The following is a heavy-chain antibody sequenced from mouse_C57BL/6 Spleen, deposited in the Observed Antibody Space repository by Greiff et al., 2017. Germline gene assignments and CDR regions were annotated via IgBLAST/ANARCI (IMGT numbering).Heavy chain of an antibody. J-gene: IGHJ3*01. CDR3: ATYYYGSSQFAY. D-gene: IGHD1-1*01. CDR2: IYPGSGST. V-gene: IGHV1-55*01. CDR1: GYTFTSYW. Sequence: VQLQQSGAELVKPGASVKMSCKASGYTFTSYWITWVKQRPGQGLEWIGDIYPGSGSTNYNEKFKSKATLTVDTSSSTAHMQLSSLTSEDSAVYYCATYYYGSSQFAYWGQGTLVTVSA.